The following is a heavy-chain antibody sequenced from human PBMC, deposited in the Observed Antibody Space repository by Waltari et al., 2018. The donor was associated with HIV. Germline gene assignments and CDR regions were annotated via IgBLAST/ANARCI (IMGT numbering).Heavy chain of an antibody. CDR2: IYYSGST. CDR3: ARDYYDSSGYYYGYSP. CDR1: GGSISSYY. D-gene: IGHD3-22*01. J-gene: IGHJ5*02. Sequence: QVQLQESGQGLVKPSETLSLTCTVSGGSISSYYWSWIRQPPGKGLEWIGYIYYSGSTNYNPSLKSRVTISVDTSKNQFSLKLSSVTAADTAVYYCARDYYDSSGYYYGYSPWGQGTLVTVSS. V-gene: IGHV4-59*01.